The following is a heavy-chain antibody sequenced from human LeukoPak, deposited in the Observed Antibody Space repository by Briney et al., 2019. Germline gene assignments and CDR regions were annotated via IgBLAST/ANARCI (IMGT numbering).Heavy chain of an antibody. CDR3: ARESGVFDY. CDR1: GGTFSSYA. J-gene: IGHJ4*02. Sequence: SVKVSCKASGGTFSSYAISWVRQAPGQGLEWMGRIIPILGMANYAQKFQGRVTITADKSTSTAYMELSSLRSQDTAVYYCARESGVFDYWGQGTLVTVSS. CDR2: IIPILGMA. V-gene: IGHV1-69*04.